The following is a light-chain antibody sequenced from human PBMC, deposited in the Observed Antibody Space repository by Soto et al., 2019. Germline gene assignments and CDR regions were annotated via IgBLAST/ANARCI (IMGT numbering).Light chain of an antibody. CDR3: RTWHRSTRSYV. V-gene: IGLV1-51*01. Sequence: QSVLTQPPSVSAAPGQKVTISCSGSSSNIGNNYVSWYQQLPGTAPKLLIYDNNKRPSGIPDRFSGSKSGTSATLGITGLQTGDEAYYYCRTWHRSTRSYVFGTVPTVTVL. CDR2: DNN. CDR1: SSNIGNNY. J-gene: IGLJ1*01.